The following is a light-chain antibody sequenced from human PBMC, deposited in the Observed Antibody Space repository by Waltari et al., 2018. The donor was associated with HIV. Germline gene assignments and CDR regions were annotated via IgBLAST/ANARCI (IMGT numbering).Light chain of an antibody. CDR1: SSTTGSNY. CDR3: AAWDDSLSGLVV. Sequence: QSVLPQPPSAPGPPGQRVTTSCSGGSSTTGSNYVYWSQQLPGTAPKLLIYRNNQRPSGVPDRFSGSKSGTSASLAISGLRSEDEADYYCAAWDDSLSGLVVFGGGTKLTVL. CDR2: RNN. J-gene: IGLJ2*01. V-gene: IGLV1-47*01.